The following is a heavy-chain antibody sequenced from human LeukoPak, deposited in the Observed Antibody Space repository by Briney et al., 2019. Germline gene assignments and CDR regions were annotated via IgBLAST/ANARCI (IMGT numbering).Heavy chain of an antibody. V-gene: IGHV4-34*01. CDR2: INHSGST. CDR1: GGSFSGYY. Sequence: PSETLSLTCAVYGGSFSGYYWSWIRQPPGKGLEWIGEINHSGSTNYNPSLKSRVTISVDTSKNQFSLKLSSVTAADTAVYYCARGWSVPAPSRNGYYYYMDVWGKGTTVTVSS. D-gene: IGHD2-2*01. CDR3: ARGWSVPAPSRNGYYYYMDV. J-gene: IGHJ6*03.